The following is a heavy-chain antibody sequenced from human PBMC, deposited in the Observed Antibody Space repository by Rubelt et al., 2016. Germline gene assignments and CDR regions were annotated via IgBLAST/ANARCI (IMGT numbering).Heavy chain of an antibody. D-gene: IGHD6-19*01. J-gene: IGHJ4*02. V-gene: IGHV4-34*01. CDR2: ITHSGTT. Sequence: QVQLQQWGAGLLKPSETLSLTCAVYGGSFSGSYWSWIRQPPGKGLEWTGEITHSGTTNYNPSLKSRVTISVDTSKTQFSLKLSSVTAADTAVYYCARVSGWYRAPGQDFDYWGQGTLVTVSS. CDR3: ARVSGWYRAPGQDFDY. CDR1: GGSFSGSY.